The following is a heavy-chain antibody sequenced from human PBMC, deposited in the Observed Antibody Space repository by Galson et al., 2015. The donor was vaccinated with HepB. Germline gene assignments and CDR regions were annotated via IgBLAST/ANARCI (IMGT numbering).Heavy chain of an antibody. Sequence: SETLSLTCTVSGGSISSGGYYWSWIRQHPGKGLEWIGYIYYSGSTNYNPSLKSRVTISVDTSKNQFSLKLSSVTAADTAVYYCARGLTYSSSWYGAFDIWGQGTMVTVSS. J-gene: IGHJ3*02. CDR3: ARGLTYSSSWYGAFDI. V-gene: IGHV4-61*08. CDR1: GGSISSGGYY. D-gene: IGHD6-13*01. CDR2: IYYSGST.